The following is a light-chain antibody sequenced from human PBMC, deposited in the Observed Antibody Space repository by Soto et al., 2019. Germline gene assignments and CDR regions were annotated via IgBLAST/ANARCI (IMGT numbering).Light chain of an antibody. J-gene: IGLJ2*01. V-gene: IGLV2-14*01. CDR2: DVS. Sequence: QSALTQPASVSGSPGQSITISCTGDSSDIGAYNYVSWYQQHPNKAPKLMIFDVSDRPSGVSNRFSGSKSGNTASLTISGLQAEDEGDYDCSSYTTSDTVVFGGGTKLTVL. CDR3: SSYTTSDTVV. CDR1: SSDIGAYNY.